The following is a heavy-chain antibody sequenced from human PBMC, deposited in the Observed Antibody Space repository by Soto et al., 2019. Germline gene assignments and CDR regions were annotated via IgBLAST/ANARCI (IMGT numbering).Heavy chain of an antibody. CDR1: GYTFSNYG. CDR3: ARVVPGAEAWFGP. D-gene: IGHD2-2*01. CDR2: ISLYSDGT. J-gene: IGHJ5*02. V-gene: IGHV1-18*01. Sequence: QVQLVQSGGEVKRPGASVKVSCKTSGYTFSNYGITWVRQAPGQPLECLGWISLYSDGTNYAKKLQGRVSMTSDTSTTTAYMELRRLRSDDTAVYYCARVVPGAEAWFGPWGQGTLVTVSS.